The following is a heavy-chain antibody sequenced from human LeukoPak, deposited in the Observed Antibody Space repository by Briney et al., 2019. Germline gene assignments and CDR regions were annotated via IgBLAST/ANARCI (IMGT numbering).Heavy chain of an antibody. J-gene: IGHJ4*02. V-gene: IGHV3-23*01. D-gene: IGHD2-21*02. Sequence: GGSLRLSCAASGFTFSSYSMNWVRQTPGKGLEWVSSISGSGDSTVYADSVKGRFSISRDNSKNTLYLQVNGLRTEDTAVYYCAKDRLLNCRGDCYIFDYWGQGTVVTVSS. CDR3: AKDRLLNCRGDCYIFDY. CDR1: GFTFSSYS. CDR2: ISGSGDST.